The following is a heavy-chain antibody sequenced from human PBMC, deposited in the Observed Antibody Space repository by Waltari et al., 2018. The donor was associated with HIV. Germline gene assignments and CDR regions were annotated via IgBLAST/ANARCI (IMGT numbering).Heavy chain of an antibody. CDR3: ARVFRGTVNYFDSRLGH. CDR1: GYTFSDYY. D-gene: IGHD3-22*01. CDR2: ISPNGGGT. V-gene: IGHV1-2*02. J-gene: IGHJ5*02. Sequence: QVQLVQSGAEVKKPGASVKVSCKASGYTFSDYYMHWVRQAPGQGLEWMGWISPNGGGTSYAEKWQGRVTMTRDTSSSTAYMELSRLRFDDTAVYYCARVFRGTVNYFDSRLGHWGQGTLVTVSS.